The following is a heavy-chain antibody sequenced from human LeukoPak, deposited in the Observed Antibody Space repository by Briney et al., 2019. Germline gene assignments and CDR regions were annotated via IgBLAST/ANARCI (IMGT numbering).Heavy chain of an antibody. CDR2: FDPEDGET. CDR1: GYTLTELS. V-gene: IGHV1-24*01. CDR3: ATDRAYCGGDCYPYYFDY. J-gene: IGHJ4*02. Sequence: ASVKVSCKVSGYTLTELSMHWVRQAPGKGLEWMGGFDPEDGETIYAQKFQGRVTMTEDTSTDTAYMELSSLRSEDTAVYYCATDRAYCGGDCYPYYFDYWGQGTLVTVSS. D-gene: IGHD2-21*02.